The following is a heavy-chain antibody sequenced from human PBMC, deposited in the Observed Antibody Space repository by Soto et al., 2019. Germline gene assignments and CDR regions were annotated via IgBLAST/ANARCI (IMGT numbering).Heavy chain of an antibody. Sequence: QVQLQESGPGLVKPSQTLSLTCTVSGGSISSGDYYWSWIRQPPGKGLEWIGYIYYSGSTYYNPSLKSRVTISVDTSKNQFSLKLSSVTAADTAVYYCARDKGYCSGGSCYLIFDYWGQGTLVTVSS. CDR1: GGSISSGDYY. CDR3: ARDKGYCSGGSCYLIFDY. J-gene: IGHJ4*02. CDR2: IYYSGST. D-gene: IGHD2-15*01. V-gene: IGHV4-30-4*01.